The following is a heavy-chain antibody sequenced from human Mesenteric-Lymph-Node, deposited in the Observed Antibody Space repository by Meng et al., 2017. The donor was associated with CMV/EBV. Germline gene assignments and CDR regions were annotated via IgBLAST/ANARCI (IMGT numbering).Heavy chain of an antibody. CDR1: GVSVTSGAYH. D-gene: IGHD2/OR15-2a*01. V-gene: IGHV4-61*08. Sequence: QVWLQEAGPGLVKPSGTLSLPCIVSGVSVTSGAYHWSWIRQSPGKGLEWIGYIYGTGITIYNPSLKSRVTILLETSKNQFSLKLNSVTTADTAVYYCAKSRSSTPGIVDDWGQGTLVTVSS. J-gene: IGHJ4*02. CDR3: AKSRSSTPGIVDD. CDR2: IYGTGIT.